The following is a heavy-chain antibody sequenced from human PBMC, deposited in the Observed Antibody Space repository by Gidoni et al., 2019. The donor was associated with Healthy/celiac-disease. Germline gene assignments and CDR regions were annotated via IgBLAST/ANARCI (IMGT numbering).Heavy chain of an antibody. D-gene: IGHD2-15*01. CDR1: GFTFISYS. CDR3: ARDVADIVVVVAAPVHP. J-gene: IGHJ5*02. CDR2: ISSSSSTI. V-gene: IGHV3-48*01. Sequence: EVQLVESGGGLVQPGGSLRLSCAASGFTFISYSMNWVRQAPGKGLEWVSYISSSSSTIYYADSVKGRFTISRDNAKNSLYLQMNSLRAEDTAVYYCARDVADIVVVVAAPVHPWGQGTLVTVSS.